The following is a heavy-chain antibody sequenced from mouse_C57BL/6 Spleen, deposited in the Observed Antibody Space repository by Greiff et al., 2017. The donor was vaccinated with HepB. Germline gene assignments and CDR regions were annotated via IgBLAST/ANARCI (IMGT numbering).Heavy chain of an antibody. CDR2: IDPEDGET. CDR1: GFNIKDYY. V-gene: IGHV14-2*01. D-gene: IGHD2-5*01. J-gene: IGHJ2*01. Sequence: VQLQQSGAELVKPGASVKLSCTASGFNIKDYYMHWVKQRPEQGLEWIGRIDPEDGETKYAPKFQGKATITADTSSNTAYLQLSSLTSEDTAVYYFSYINYEYYFDYWGQGTTLTVSS. CDR3: SYINYEYYFDY.